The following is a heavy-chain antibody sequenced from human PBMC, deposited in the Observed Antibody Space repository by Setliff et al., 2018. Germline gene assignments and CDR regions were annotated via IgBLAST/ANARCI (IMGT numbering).Heavy chain of an antibody. CDR1: GGSISPYY. D-gene: IGHD3-22*01. Sequence: KASETLSLTCSVSGGSISPYYWIWIRQSPGKGLEWIGYIFYSGSARYNPSLESRVTMSVDTSKNQISLKLTSVTAADTAVYYCARQDRFYDRSVFVEYFQHWGQGALVTV. CDR3: ARQDRFYDRSVFVEYFQH. V-gene: IGHV4-59*08. J-gene: IGHJ1*01. CDR2: IFYSGSA.